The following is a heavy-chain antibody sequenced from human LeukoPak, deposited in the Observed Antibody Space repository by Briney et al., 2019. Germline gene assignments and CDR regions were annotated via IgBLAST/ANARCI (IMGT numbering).Heavy chain of an antibody. V-gene: IGHV3-30-3*01. CDR1: RFTFSSFT. CDR3: ARGGYYGDYDY. J-gene: IGHJ4*02. D-gene: IGHD4-17*01. Sequence: PGRSLRLSCAASRFTFSSFTMHWVRQAPGEGLEWVAVISYDGSNNYYADSVKGRFTISRDNSKNTLYLQMNSLRDDDTAVYYCARGGYYGDYDYWGQGTLVTVSS. CDR2: ISYDGSNN.